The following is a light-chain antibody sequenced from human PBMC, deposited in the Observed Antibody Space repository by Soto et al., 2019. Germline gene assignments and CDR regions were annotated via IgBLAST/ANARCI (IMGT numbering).Light chain of an antibody. Sequence: EIVLTQSPDTLSLSPGERATLSCRASQSVSGYLGWYQQKPGQAPRLLIYDASNRAYGVPARFRGSGSGTNFTLTIASLEPDDFAVYYCQQLNKYPSTFGGGTKVEIK. CDR1: QSVSGY. J-gene: IGKJ4*01. CDR2: DAS. CDR3: QQLNKYPST. V-gene: IGKV3-11*01.